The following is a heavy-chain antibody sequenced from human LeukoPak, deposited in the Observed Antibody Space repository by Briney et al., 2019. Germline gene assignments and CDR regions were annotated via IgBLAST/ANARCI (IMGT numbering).Heavy chain of an antibody. CDR3: VKGPRWLGAYYFDY. Sequence: KSGGSLRLSCAASGFTFSSYSMNWVRQAPGKGLEWVSSISSSSSYIYYADSVKGRFTISRDNSKNTLYLQMNSLRGEDTAVYYCVKGPRWLGAYYFDYWGQGTLVTVSS. V-gene: IGHV3-21*04. CDR1: GFTFSSYS. J-gene: IGHJ4*02. D-gene: IGHD6-19*01. CDR2: ISSSSSYI.